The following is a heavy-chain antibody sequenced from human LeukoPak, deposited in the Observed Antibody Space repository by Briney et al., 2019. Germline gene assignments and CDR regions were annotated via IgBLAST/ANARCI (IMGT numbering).Heavy chain of an antibody. J-gene: IGHJ4*02. Sequence: SETLSLTCTVSGGSISSYYWGWIRQPPGKGLEWIGSIYYSGSTYYNPSLKSRVTISVDTSKNQFSLKLSSVTAADTAVYYCAKDSPSRTATTEVPVDYWGQGTLVTVSS. CDR2: IYYSGST. CDR1: GGSISSYY. CDR3: AKDSPSRTATTEVPVDY. V-gene: IGHV4-39*01. D-gene: IGHD1/OR15-1a*01.